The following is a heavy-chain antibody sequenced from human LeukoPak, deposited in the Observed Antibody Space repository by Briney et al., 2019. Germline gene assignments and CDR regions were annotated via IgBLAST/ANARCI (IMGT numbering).Heavy chain of an antibody. D-gene: IGHD2-2*01. J-gene: IGHJ4*02. V-gene: IGHV3-48*03. Sequence: GGSLRLSCAASGFTFSSYEMNWVRQAPGKGLEWVSYISSSGSTIYYADSVKGRFTISRDNAKNSLYLQMNSLKAEDTAVYYCARYYCGVTSCYGRYFDSWGQGILVTVSS. CDR2: ISSSGSTI. CDR3: ARYYCGVTSCYGRYFDS. CDR1: GFTFSSYE.